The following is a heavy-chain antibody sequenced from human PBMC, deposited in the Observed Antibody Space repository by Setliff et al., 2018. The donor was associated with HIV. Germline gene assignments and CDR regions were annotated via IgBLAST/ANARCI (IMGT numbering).Heavy chain of an antibody. CDR1: GGSISSSSYY. CDR3: ARVPGRDYYDTSGDFDY. J-gene: IGHJ4*02. D-gene: IGHD3-22*01. Sequence: PSETLSLTCTVSGGSISSSSYYWGWIRQPPGKGLEWIGAISYGGITYYNPSLTSRVTISVDTSKNQFSLKVTSVTAADTAVYYCARVPGRDYYDTSGDFDYWGLGTLVTVSS. V-gene: IGHV4-39*07. CDR2: ISYGGIT.